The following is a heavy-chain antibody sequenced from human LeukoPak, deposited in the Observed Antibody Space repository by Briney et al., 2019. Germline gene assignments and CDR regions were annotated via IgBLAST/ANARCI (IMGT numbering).Heavy chain of an antibody. CDR1: GYTFTSNY. V-gene: IGHV1-46*01. Sequence: GASVKVSCKAFGYTFTSNYMHWVRQAPGQGPEWMGVISPSGGSTTYAQKFQGRVTLTRDMSTSTDYLELSSLRSEDTAVYYCARDNSVRDEAWWFSPWGQGTLVIVSS. D-gene: IGHD2-15*01. CDR3: ARDNSVRDEAWWFSP. CDR2: ISPSGGST. J-gene: IGHJ5*02.